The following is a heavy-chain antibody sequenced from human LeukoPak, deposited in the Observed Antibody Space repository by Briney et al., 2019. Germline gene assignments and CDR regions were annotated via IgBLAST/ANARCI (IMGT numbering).Heavy chain of an antibody. CDR3: ARAEILRGAGRDPPYYMDV. J-gene: IGHJ6*03. CDR1: GFTFDDYG. CDR2: INWNGGST. Sequence: LTGGSLRLSCAASGFTFDDYGMSWVRQAPGKGLEWVSGINWNGGSTGYADSVKGRFTISRDNAKNSLYLQMNSLRAEDTALYYCARAEILRGAGRDPPYYMDVWGKAITVIVSS. V-gene: IGHV3-20*04. D-gene: IGHD2-15*01.